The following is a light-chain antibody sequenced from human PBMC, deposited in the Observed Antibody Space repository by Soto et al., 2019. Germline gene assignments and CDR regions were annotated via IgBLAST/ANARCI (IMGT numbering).Light chain of an antibody. V-gene: IGKV3-11*01. CDR2: DAS. Sequence: EIVLIQSPATLSLSPGERATLSCRASQSVSSNLAWYQQNRGQAPRLLIFDASNRATGIPARFSGSGSGTDFTLTISRLEPEDFAVYYCQQHSNWPLTFGGGTKVEIK. CDR1: QSVSSN. J-gene: IGKJ4*01. CDR3: QQHSNWPLT.